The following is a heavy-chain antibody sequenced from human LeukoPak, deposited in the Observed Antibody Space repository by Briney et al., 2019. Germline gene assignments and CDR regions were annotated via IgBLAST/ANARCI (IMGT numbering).Heavy chain of an antibody. CDR3: AKGDPPTYYDILTGQDY. Sequence: GGSLTLSCAASGFTFSIYWISWVRQAPGKGLEWVANIKQDGSEKYYVDSVKGRFTISRDNAKNMLYLQLNSLRAEDTAVYYCAKGDPPTYYDILTGQDYWGQGTLVTVSS. CDR2: IKQDGSEK. D-gene: IGHD3-9*01. V-gene: IGHV3-7*05. CDR1: GFTFSIYW. J-gene: IGHJ4*02.